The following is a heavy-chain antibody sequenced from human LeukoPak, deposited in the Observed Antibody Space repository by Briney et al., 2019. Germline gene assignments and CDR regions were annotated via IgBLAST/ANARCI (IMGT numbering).Heavy chain of an antibody. CDR3: ARDDYGGIDY. J-gene: IGHJ4*02. CDR1: GFTFSSYE. CDR2: ISSSSSYI. V-gene: IGHV3-21*05. D-gene: IGHD4-17*01. Sequence: GGSLRLSCAASGFTFSSYEMNWVRQAPGKGLEWVSYISSSSSYIYYADSVKGRFTISRDNAKNSLYLQMNSLRAEDTAVYYCARDDYGGIDYWGQGTLVTVSS.